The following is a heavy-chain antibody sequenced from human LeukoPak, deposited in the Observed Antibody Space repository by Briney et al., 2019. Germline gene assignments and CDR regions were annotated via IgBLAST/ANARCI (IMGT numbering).Heavy chain of an antibody. D-gene: IGHD3-10*01. CDR3: ARDGMVRGVIAWYAFDI. Sequence: GGSLTLLCAASGFPASSYSRNWVRQAPGKGLEWVSYISSSSSTIYYADSVKGRFTISRDNAKNSLYLQMNSLRDEDTAVYYCARDGMVRGVIAWYAFDIWGQGTVVTVSS. V-gene: IGHV3-48*02. CDR1: GFPASSYS. CDR2: ISSSSSTI. J-gene: IGHJ3*02.